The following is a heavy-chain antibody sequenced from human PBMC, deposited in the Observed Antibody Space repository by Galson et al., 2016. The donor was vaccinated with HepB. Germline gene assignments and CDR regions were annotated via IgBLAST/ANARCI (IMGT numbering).Heavy chain of an antibody. Sequence: SLRLSCAASGFAFSSYAMSWVRQAPGKGLEWVSGMRGSDASTYYADSEKGRFTISSDTSKNTLYLQMDSLRVEDTAVYYCVKRSGSIVARPVDYWGQGTLVSVSS. V-gene: IGHV3-23*01. CDR1: GFAFSSYA. CDR3: VKRSGSIVARPVDY. CDR2: MRGSDAST. J-gene: IGHJ4*02. D-gene: IGHD6-6*01.